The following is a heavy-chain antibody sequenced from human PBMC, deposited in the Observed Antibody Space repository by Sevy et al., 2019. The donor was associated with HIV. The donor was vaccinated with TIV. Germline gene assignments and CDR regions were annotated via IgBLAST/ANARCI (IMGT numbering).Heavy chain of an antibody. Sequence: GGSLRLSCTASGFGFNMYRMSWVRQAPGQGLEWVAHIKRDGSEKYYVDSVRGRFTISRDNAKNSLYLQMNSLRAEDTAVYYCARDCSSTSCLWGLDVWGQGTTVTVSS. D-gene: IGHD2-2*01. CDR1: GFGFNMYR. CDR2: IKRDGSEK. J-gene: IGHJ6*02. V-gene: IGHV3-7*03. CDR3: ARDCSSTSCLWGLDV.